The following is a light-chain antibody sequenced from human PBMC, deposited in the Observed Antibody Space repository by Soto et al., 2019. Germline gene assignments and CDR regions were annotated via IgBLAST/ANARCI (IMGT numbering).Light chain of an antibody. CDR2: GAS. CDR3: QQYCCSPLT. Sequence: EIVLTQSPGTLSLSAGGGATLSYRASQSVSNNYIAWYQQKPGQAPRLLIHGASSRATGIPDRFSGSGSGTDFTLTIRKLEPEDFAVYYCQQYCCSPLTFGGGTKVEI. V-gene: IGKV3-20*01. CDR1: QSVSNNY. J-gene: IGKJ4*01.